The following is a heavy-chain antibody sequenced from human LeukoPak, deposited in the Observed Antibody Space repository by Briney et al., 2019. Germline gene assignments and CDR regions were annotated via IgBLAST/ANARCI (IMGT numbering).Heavy chain of an antibody. CDR2: ISSSSSYT. Sequence: PGGSLRLSCAASGFTFSDYYMSWIRQAPGKGLEWVSYISSSSSYTNYADSVKGRFTISRDNGKKSLYLQMNSLRAEDTCLYYCARVASRAFDYWGQGALVTVSS. CDR3: ARVASRAFDY. J-gene: IGHJ4*02. CDR1: GFTFSDYY. V-gene: IGHV3-11*06.